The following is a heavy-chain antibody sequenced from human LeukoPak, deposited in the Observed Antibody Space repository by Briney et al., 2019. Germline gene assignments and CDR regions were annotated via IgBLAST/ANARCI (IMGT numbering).Heavy chain of an antibody. CDR2: ISSNSLHI. Sequence: TGGSLRLSCAASGFTFSDQSMNWVRQAPGKGLEWVSSISSNSLHIFYADSVKGRFTISRDNSKNTLYLQMNRLRAEDTAVYYCANGRYCSGGSCYLFYYFDYWGQGTLVTVSS. V-gene: IGHV3-21*01. CDR1: GFTFSDQS. D-gene: IGHD2-15*01. CDR3: ANGRYCSGGSCYLFYYFDY. J-gene: IGHJ4*02.